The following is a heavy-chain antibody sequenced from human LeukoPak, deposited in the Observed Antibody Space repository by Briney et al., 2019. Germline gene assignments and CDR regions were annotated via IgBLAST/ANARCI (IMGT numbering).Heavy chain of an antibody. CDR2: IYTSGST. CDR1: GGSISSYY. Sequence: SETLSLTCTVSGGSISSYYWSWIRQPAGKGLEWIGRIYTSGSTNYNPSLKSRVTMSVDTSKNQFSLKLSSVTAADTAVYYCARDPDSYDSSGFDYWGQGTLVTVSS. J-gene: IGHJ4*02. CDR3: ARDPDSYDSSGFDY. D-gene: IGHD3-22*01. V-gene: IGHV4-4*07.